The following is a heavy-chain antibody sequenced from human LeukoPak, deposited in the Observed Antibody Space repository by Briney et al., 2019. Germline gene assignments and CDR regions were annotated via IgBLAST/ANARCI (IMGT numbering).Heavy chain of an antibody. V-gene: IGHV1-2*02. Sequence: ASVKVSCKASGYTFTGYYMHWVRLAPGQGLEWMGWINPNSGGTNYAQKFQGRVTMTRDTSISTAYMELSRLRSDDTAVYYCARDLNYGDYAFSDYWGQGTLVTVSS. CDR1: GYTFTGYY. D-gene: IGHD4-17*01. CDR2: INPNSGGT. J-gene: IGHJ4*02. CDR3: ARDLNYGDYAFSDY.